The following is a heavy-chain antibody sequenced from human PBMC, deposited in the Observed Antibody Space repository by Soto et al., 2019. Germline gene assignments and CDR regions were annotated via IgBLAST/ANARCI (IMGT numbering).Heavy chain of an antibody. D-gene: IGHD4-17*01. CDR1: GYTFTDYD. Sequence: QVRVVQSGAEVKKPGASVKVSCKTSGYTFTDYDINWVRQAPGQGLEWMGWVSPDHGNAGYAQQFQGRVTMTSDTSISTVFMELTNLRSADTAVYYCAVTTGYWGQGPKVTVSS. J-gene: IGHJ4*02. V-gene: IGHV1-8*01. CDR2: VSPDHGNA. CDR3: AVTTGY.